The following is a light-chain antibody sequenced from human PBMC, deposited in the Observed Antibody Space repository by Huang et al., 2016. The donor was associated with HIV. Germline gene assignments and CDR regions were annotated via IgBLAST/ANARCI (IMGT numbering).Light chain of an antibody. V-gene: IGKV3-11*01. Sequence: EIVLTQSPATLSLSPGEGATLSCRASQSIGSYLAWYQQRPGQGPRLLIYDASVRSTGIPARVSGRGSGTDFTRTISSLEPEDFAVYYCQQRNNWPPWTFGQGTKVELK. CDR1: QSIGSY. CDR2: DAS. CDR3: QQRNNWPPWT. J-gene: IGKJ1*01.